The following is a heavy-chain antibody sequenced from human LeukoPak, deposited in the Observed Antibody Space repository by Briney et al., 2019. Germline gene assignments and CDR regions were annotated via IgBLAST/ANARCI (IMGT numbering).Heavy chain of an antibody. V-gene: IGHV4-34*01. D-gene: IGHD3-10*01. CDR2: INLSGGT. Sequence: SETLSLTCTVYGGSFSGYYWSWIRQSPEKGLEWIGEINLSGGTNYNPSLKSRVTMSVDTSKNQFSLKLTSVTAADTAVYYCAKPSNYYGSATDAFDFWGQGTMVTVSS. CDR1: GGSFSGYY. J-gene: IGHJ3*01. CDR3: AKPSNYYGSATDAFDF.